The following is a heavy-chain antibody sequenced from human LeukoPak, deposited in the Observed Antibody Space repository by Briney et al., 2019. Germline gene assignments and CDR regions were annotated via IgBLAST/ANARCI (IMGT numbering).Heavy chain of an antibody. CDR2: IKQDGSEK. Sequence: GGSLRLSCAASGFTFSSYWMSWVRQAPGKGLEWVANIKQDGSEKYYVDSVKGRFTISRDNAKNSLYLQMNSLRAEDTAVYYCARDRGFLGDAFDIWGQGTMVTVSS. CDR3: ARDRGFLGDAFDI. J-gene: IGHJ3*02. V-gene: IGHV3-7*01. D-gene: IGHD3-3*01. CDR1: GFTFSSYW.